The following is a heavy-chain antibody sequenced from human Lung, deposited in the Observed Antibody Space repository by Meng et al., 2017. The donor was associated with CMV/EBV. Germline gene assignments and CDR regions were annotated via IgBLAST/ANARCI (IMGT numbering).Heavy chain of an antibody. CDR3: AREMLVVPAATLSY. CDR1: GFTFSSYA. Sequence: GESLKISCAASGFTFSSYAMHWVRQAPGKGLEWVAVISYDGSNKYYADSVKGRFTISRDNSKNTLYLQMNSLRAEDTAVYYCAREMLVVPAATLSYWGQGTXVNVAS. CDR2: ISYDGSNK. D-gene: IGHD2-2*01. J-gene: IGHJ4*02. V-gene: IGHV3-30*04.